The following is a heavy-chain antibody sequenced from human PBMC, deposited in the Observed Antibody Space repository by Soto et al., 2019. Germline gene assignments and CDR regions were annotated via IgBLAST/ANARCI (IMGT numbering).Heavy chain of an antibody. CDR1: GFTFSNYW. V-gene: IGHV3-7*03. J-gene: IGHJ4*02. CDR2: INRDGSET. D-gene: IGHD3-22*01. Sequence: PGGSLRLSCAASGFTFSNYWMSWVRQAPGKELQWVANINRDGSETYYLDSLKGRFTISRDNTENSLYLQLNSLRDEDTAVYYCARAPDGSGAYYYFDYWGQGTRVTVSS. CDR3: ARAPDGSGAYYYFDY.